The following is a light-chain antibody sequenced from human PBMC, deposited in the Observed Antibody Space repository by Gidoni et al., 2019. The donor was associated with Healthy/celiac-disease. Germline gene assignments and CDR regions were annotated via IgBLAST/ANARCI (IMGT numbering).Light chain of an antibody. J-gene: IGLJ1*01. CDR3: SSYTSSSTLV. CDR1: SSDVGGYNY. V-gene: IGLV2-14*01. CDR2: DVS. Sequence: QSALPQPASVSGSPGQSTTFSCPGTSSDVGGYNYVSWYQQHPGKAPKLMIYDVSNRPSGVSNRFSGSKSGNTASLTISGLQAEDEADYYCSSYTSSSTLVFGTGTKVTVL.